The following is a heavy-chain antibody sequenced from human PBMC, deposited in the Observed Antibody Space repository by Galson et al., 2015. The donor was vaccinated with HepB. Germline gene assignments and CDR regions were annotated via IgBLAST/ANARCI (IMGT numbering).Heavy chain of an antibody. CDR1: GFTFNSYG. J-gene: IGHJ6*03. CDR2: ISYDGSNK. Sequence: SLRLSCAASGFTFNSYGMHWVCQAPGKGLEWVAVISYDGSNKYYADSVKGRFTISRDNSKNTTYLQMNSMRAEDTAVYYCAKDGGLSIVVVPGQYMDVWGKGTTVTVSS. CDR3: AKDGGLSIVVVPGQYMDV. V-gene: IGHV3-30*18. D-gene: IGHD2-21*01.